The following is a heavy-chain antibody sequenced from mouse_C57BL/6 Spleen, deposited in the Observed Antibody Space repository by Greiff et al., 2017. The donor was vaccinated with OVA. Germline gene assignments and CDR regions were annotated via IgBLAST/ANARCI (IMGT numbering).Heavy chain of an antibody. Sequence: QVQLQQPGAELVRPGSSVKLSCKASGYTFTSYWMHWVKQRPIQGLEWIGNIDPSDSETHYNQKFKDKATLTVDKSSSTAYMQLSSLTSEDSAVYYCAMGYYGPYYFDDWGQGTTLTVSS. V-gene: IGHV1-52*01. CDR2: IDPSDSET. D-gene: IGHD1-1*01. CDR1: GYTFTSYW. CDR3: AMGYYGPYYFDD. J-gene: IGHJ2*01.